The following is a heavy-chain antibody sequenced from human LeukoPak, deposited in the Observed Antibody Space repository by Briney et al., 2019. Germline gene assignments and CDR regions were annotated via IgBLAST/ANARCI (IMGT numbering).Heavy chain of an antibody. CDR2: IYYSGST. CDR1: GGSNSSSSYY. D-gene: IGHD6-6*01. V-gene: IGHV4-39*01. CDR3: ARAPRPSRVDY. J-gene: IGHJ4*02. Sequence: PSETLSLTCTVSGGSNSSSSYYWGWIRQPPGKGLEWIGSIYYSGSTYYNPSLKSRVTISVDTSKNQFSLKLSSVTAADTAVYYCARAPRPSRVDYWGQGTLVTVSS.